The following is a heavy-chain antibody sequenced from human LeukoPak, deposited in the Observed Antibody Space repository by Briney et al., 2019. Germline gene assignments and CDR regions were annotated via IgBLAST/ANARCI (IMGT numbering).Heavy chain of an antibody. CDR3: ARSTVVIDY. Sequence: GASVKVSCKASGGTFITYAISGVRQAPGQGGEGMGRIIPILGIADYAQQFQGRVTITADKSTSTAYMELSSLRSEDTAVYYCARSTVVIDYWGQGTLVTVSS. CDR1: GGTFITYA. J-gene: IGHJ4*02. CDR2: IIPILGIA. V-gene: IGHV1-69*04. D-gene: IGHD4-23*01.